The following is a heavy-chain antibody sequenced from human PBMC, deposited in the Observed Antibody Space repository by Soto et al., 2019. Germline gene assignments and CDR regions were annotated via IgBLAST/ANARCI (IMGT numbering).Heavy chain of an antibody. CDR3: AGDHADSGYAFNI. CDR1: GGSISSSNW. D-gene: IGHD2-2*01. Sequence: QVQLQESGAGLVKPSGTLSLTCAVSGGSISSSNWWNWVRQPPGKGLEWIGEIFHSGSTNYNPSLKSRVTLSVDESKNQFYLKLSSVTAADTAVYYCAGDHADSGYAFNIWGQGTMVTVSS. V-gene: IGHV4-4*02. J-gene: IGHJ3*02. CDR2: IFHSGST.